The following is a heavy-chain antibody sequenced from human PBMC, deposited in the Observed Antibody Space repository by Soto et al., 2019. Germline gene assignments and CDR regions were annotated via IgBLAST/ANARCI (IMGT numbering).Heavy chain of an antibody. J-gene: IGHJ4*02. Sequence: GGSLRLSCAASGFTVSSNYMSWVRQAPGKGLEWVSVIYSGGSTYYADSVKGRFTISRDNSKNTLYLQMNSLRAEDTAVYYCARVEVQYSLDYWGQGTLVTVSS. V-gene: IGHV3-66*01. CDR1: GFTVSSNY. CDR3: ARVEVQYSLDY. D-gene: IGHD5-18*01. CDR2: IYSGGST.